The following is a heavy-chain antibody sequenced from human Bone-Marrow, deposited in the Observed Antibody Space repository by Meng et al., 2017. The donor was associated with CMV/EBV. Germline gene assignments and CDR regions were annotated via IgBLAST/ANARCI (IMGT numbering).Heavy chain of an antibody. Sequence: GGSLRLSCAASGFTFSSYEMNWVRQAPGKGLEWVSHISSSGRTIYYADSVKGRFTISRDNAKNSLYLQMNSLRAEDTAFYYGAGGGDYWGQGTLVTVSS. CDR2: ISSSGRTI. V-gene: IGHV3-48*03. D-gene: IGHD3-10*01. CDR1: GFTFSSYE. CDR3: AGGGDY. J-gene: IGHJ4*02.